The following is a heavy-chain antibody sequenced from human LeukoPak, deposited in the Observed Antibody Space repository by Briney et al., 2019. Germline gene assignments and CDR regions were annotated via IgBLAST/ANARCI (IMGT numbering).Heavy chain of an antibody. CDR3: ARFPWYSSGWYGSRHFDY. D-gene: IGHD6-19*01. CDR2: INHSGST. Sequence: SETLSLTCAVYGGSFSGYYWSWIRQPPGKGLEWIGEINHSGSTNYNPSLKSRVTISVDTSKNQFSLKLSFMTAADTAVYYCARFPWYSSGWYGSRHFDYWGQGTLVTVSS. CDR1: GGSFSGYY. J-gene: IGHJ4*02. V-gene: IGHV4-34*01.